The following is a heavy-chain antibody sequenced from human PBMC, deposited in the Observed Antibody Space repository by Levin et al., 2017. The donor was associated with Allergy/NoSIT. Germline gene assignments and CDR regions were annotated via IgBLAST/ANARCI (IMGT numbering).Heavy chain of an antibody. CDR2: IKQDGTEK. CDR3: ARNWRSAFDI. Sequence: LSLPCAASGFTFRSYWMSWVRQAPGKGLEWVANIKQDGTEKFYVDSVKGRFTISKDNAKNSVDLHMTSLRVEDSAVYYCARNWRSAFDIWGQGTMVTVSS. D-gene: IGHD2-8*02. V-gene: IGHV3-7*01. CDR1: GFTFRSYW. J-gene: IGHJ3*02.